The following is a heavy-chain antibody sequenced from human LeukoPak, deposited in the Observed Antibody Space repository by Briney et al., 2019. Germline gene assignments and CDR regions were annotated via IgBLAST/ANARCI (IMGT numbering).Heavy chain of an antibody. Sequence: GGSRRISCAATGFTLISYSIPWVRQAPGKGLEWVSSIRASDSNTFYADSVKGRFTISRDSSKKTLYLQMNDLRDEDTAVYYCAKLTTGRFEYLWGRG. V-gene: IGHV3-23*01. CDR2: IRASDSNT. D-gene: IGHD2-8*02. J-gene: IGHJ4*01. CDR1: GFTLISYS. CDR3: AKLTTGRFEYL.